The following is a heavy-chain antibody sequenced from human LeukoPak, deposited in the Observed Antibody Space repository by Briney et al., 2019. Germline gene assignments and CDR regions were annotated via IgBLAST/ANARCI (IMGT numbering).Heavy chain of an antibody. CDR1: GVSISSYF. Sequence: SETLSLTCTASGVSISSYFWTWIRQPPGKGLEWIGYIYNSGSTNYNPSLKSRVTISVDTSKNQFSLKLSSVTAADTAVYYCARHGYYFDSSGYPDYWGQGTLVTVSS. CDR3: ARHGYYFDSSGYPDY. CDR2: IYNSGST. J-gene: IGHJ4*02. V-gene: IGHV4-59*08. D-gene: IGHD3-22*01.